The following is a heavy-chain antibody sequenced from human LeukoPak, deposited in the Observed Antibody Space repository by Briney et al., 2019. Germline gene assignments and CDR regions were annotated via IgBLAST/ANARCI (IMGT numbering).Heavy chain of an antibody. V-gene: IGHV1-18*01. CDR2: ISAHNGNT. Sequence: ASVKVSCKPSGYTFTSYGISGVRQAPAQGREWMEWISAHNGNTNYPQKLQGRVTMTTDPSRSTAYMELRSVRSDDTAVYYCARSRIAVALDAFDIWGQGTMVTVSS. D-gene: IGHD6-19*01. J-gene: IGHJ3*02. CDR3: ARSRIAVALDAFDI. CDR1: GYTFTSYG.